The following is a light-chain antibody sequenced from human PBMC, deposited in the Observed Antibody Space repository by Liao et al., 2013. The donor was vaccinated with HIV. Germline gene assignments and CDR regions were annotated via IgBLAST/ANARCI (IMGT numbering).Light chain of an antibody. CDR2: EDE. J-gene: IGLJ2*01. CDR3: QAWDSTTVI. Sequence: SYELTQAPSVSVSPGQTASITCSGDKLGDKYACWYQQKPGQSPVLVIYEDEKRPSGIPERFSGSNSGNTATLTISGTQPVDEADYYCQAWDSTTVIFGGGTKLTVL. CDR1: KLGDKY. V-gene: IGLV3-1*01.